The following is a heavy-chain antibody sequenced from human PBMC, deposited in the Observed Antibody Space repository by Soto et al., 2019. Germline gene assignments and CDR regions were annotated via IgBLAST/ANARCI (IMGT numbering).Heavy chain of an antibody. J-gene: IGHJ3*02. Sequence: GGSLRLSCAASGFTFSSYWMHWVRQAPGKGLVWVSRINSDGSSTSYADSVKGRFTISRDNAKNTLYLQMNSLRAEDTAVYYCARDRALRYFDWLGDAFDIWGQGTMVTVSS. CDR2: INSDGSST. CDR3: ARDRALRYFDWLGDAFDI. CDR1: GFTFSSYW. D-gene: IGHD3-9*01. V-gene: IGHV3-74*01.